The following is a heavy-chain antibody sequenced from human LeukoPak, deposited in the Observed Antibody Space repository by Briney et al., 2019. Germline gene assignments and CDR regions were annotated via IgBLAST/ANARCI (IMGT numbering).Heavy chain of an antibody. CDR2: IYYSGST. D-gene: IGHD6-13*01. J-gene: IGHJ4*02. Sequence: PSETLSLTCTVSGGSVSSGSYYWSWIRQHPGKGLEWIGYIYYSGSTNYNPSLKSRVTISVDTSKNQFSLKLSSVTAADTAVYYCAREMEDSSSWYFDWGQGTLVTVSS. V-gene: IGHV4-61*01. CDR1: GGSVSSGSYY. CDR3: AREMEDSSSWYFD.